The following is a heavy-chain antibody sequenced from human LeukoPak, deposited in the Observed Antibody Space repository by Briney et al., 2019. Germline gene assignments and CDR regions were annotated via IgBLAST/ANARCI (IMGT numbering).Heavy chain of an antibody. CDR1: GGSISSYY. J-gene: IGHJ6*03. CDR2: VDHTGST. CDR3: ARGRVSSSTWYSTYYYYFYMDV. Sequence: SETLSLTCTVSGGSISSYYWSWIRQPPGKGLEWIGYVDHTGSTNFNPSLNGRVSISRDTSKNLFPLRLRSVTAADTAVYFCARGRVSSSTWYSTYYYYFYMDVWGKGTTVTVSS. V-gene: IGHV4-59*01. D-gene: IGHD1-1*01.